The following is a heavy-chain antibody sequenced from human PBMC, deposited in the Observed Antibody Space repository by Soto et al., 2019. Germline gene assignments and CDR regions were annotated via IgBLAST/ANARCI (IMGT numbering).Heavy chain of an antibody. CDR2: MNPNSGNT. Sequence: QVQLVQSGAEVKKPGASVKVSCKASGYTFTSYDINWVRQATGQGLEWMGWMNPNSGNTGYAQKFQGRVTMTRNTSISTAYMGLSSRSTEDTAVYYGARELNATGEDYWGQGTRGNVSS. CDR1: GYTFTSYD. V-gene: IGHV1-8*01. J-gene: IGHJ4*02. CDR3: ARELNATGEDY. D-gene: IGHD3-16*01.